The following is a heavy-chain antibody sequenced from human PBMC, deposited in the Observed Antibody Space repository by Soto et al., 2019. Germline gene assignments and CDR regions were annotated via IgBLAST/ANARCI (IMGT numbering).Heavy chain of an antibody. V-gene: IGHV3-11*01. CDR3: ARYGIPLIEILDY. D-gene: IGHD1-1*01. Sequence: GGSLRLSCAASGFTFSDYYMNWIRQAPGQGLEWLSFINTRGETRYIADSIRGRFTFSRDNARRSLYLQMNSLRAEDTAVYYCARYGIPLIEILDYWGHGTLVTVSS. J-gene: IGHJ4*01. CDR2: INTRGETR. CDR1: GFTFSDYY.